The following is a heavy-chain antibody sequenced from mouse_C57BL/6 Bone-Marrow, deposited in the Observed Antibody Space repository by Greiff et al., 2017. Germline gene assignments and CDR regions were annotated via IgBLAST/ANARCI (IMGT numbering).Heavy chain of an antibody. D-gene: IGHD2-13*01. V-gene: IGHV7-4*01. J-gene: IGHJ2*01. CDR2: IRNKANGYTT. CDR3: VNGDGDYAFDY. CDR1: GFTFTDYY. Sequence: EVMLVESGGGLVQPGASLRLSCAASGFTFTDYYMSWVRQPPGKAPEWLALIRNKANGYTTEYTASVKGRITISRDNSQNILDLQMNTRRAEDSATYYCVNGDGDYAFDYWGQGTTLTVSS.